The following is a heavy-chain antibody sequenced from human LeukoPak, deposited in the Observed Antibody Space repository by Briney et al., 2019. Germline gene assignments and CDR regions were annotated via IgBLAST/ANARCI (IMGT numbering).Heavy chain of an antibody. CDR3: ARTRDYYYYYMDV. CDR2: ISDRRNI. Sequence: SETLSLTCAMSGGSVSDGHIYWNWVRQAAGKGLEWIGRISDRRNINYNPSLKSRVTISVDTSKNQFSLKLSSVTAADTAVYYCARTRDYYYYYMDVWGKGTTVTVSS. J-gene: IGHJ6*03. V-gene: IGHV4-61*10. CDR1: GGSVSDGHIY. D-gene: IGHD2-2*01.